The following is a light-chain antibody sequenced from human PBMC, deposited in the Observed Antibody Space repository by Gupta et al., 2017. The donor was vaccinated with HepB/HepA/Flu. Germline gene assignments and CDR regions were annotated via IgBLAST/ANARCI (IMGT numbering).Light chain of an antibody. V-gene: IGKV3-11*01. CDR1: EIFSGY. J-gene: IGKJ4*01. CDR2: DVS. Sequence: EILLTQSPAILSLSPGERATLSCRTSEIFSGYLGWYQHKPGQSPKLLIYDVSTRAPGVPPRFSGSGSGTDFTLTISSLEPEDVALDFGQQRNGWPPQFTFGGGTKVEI. CDR3: QQRNGWPPQFT.